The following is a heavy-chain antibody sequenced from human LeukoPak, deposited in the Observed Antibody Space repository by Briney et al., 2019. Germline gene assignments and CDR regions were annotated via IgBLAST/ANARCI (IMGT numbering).Heavy chain of an antibody. V-gene: IGHV4-39*02. CDR2: IYYSGNT. CDR1: GVSIGSSNSY. D-gene: IGHD3-10*01. CDR3: ARDHHVYGSGSYSDY. J-gene: IGHJ4*02. Sequence: SETLSLTCTVHGVSIGSSNSYWGWIRQPPGKGLEWIGSIYYSGNTYYNASLKSQVSISIDTSKNQFSLRLTSVTAADTAVYYCARDHHVYGSGSYSDYWGQGTLVTVSS.